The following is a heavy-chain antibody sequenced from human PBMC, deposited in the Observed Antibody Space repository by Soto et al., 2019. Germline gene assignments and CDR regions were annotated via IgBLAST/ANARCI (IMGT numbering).Heavy chain of an antibody. CDR3: AREDDLTMNSGLDV. V-gene: IGHV1-2*02. Sequence: QVQLVQSGAEVKKPGASVKVSCKTSGYTFTAHCIHWVRQAPGQGLEWMGWINPNSGGTTYAQKFHARVTMTRDTSISTAYMELSGLTSDATAVYYCAREDDLTMNSGLDVWGQGTTVTVSS. CDR1: GYTFTAHC. D-gene: IGHD3-22*01. CDR2: INPNSGGT. J-gene: IGHJ6*02.